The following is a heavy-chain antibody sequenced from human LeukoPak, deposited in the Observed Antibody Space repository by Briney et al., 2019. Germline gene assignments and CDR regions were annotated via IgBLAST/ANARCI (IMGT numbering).Heavy chain of an antibody. Sequence: GGSLRLSCAASGFAFDDYAMHWVRQAPGKGLEWVSLISWDGGSTYYADSVKGRFTISRDNSKNTLYLQMNSLRAEDTAVYYCAKDSSFDYWGQGTLVTVSS. J-gene: IGHJ4*02. CDR2: ISWDGGST. CDR3: AKDSSFDY. CDR1: GFAFDDYA. V-gene: IGHV3-43D*03.